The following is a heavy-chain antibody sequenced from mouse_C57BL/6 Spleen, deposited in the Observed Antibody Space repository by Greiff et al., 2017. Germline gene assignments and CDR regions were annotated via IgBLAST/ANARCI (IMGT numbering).Heavy chain of an antibody. V-gene: IGHV1-15*01. J-gene: IGHJ2*01. CDR3: TRDSTTVVGDY. CDR2: IDPETGGT. CDR1: GYPFTDYE. Sequence: QVQLQQSGAELVRPGASVTLSCKASGYPFTDYEMHWVKQTPVHGLEWIGAIDPETGGTAYNQKFKGKAILTADKSSSTAYMELRSLTSEDSAVYYCTRDSTTVVGDYWGQGTTLTVSS. D-gene: IGHD1-1*01.